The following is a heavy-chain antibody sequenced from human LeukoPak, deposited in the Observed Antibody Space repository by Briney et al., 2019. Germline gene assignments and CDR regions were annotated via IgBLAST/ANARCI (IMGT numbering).Heavy chain of an antibody. Sequence: PSETLSLTCAVYGGSFSGSYWSWIHQPPGKGLEWIGEINHSGSTNYNPSLKSRVTISVDTSENQFSLKLSSVTAADTAVYYRVVGNDWVFRWGQGTLVTVSS. D-gene: IGHD1-1*01. CDR1: GGSFSGSY. CDR2: INHSGST. CDR3: VVGNDWVFR. J-gene: IGHJ4*02. V-gene: IGHV4-34*01.